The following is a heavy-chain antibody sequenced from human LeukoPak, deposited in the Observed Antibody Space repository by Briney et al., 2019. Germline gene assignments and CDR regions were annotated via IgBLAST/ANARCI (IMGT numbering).Heavy chain of an antibody. D-gene: IGHD3-10*01. CDR1: GGSISSYY. V-gene: IGHV4-59*01. CDR3: ARSVYYGSGSYYNYYSYGMDV. Sequence: SETLSLTCTVSGGSISSYYWSWIRQPPGKGLEWIGYIYYSGSTNYNPSLKSRVTISVDTSKNQFSLKLSPVTAADTAVYYCARSVYYGSGSYYNYYSYGMDVWGQGTTVTVSS. CDR2: IYYSGST. J-gene: IGHJ6*02.